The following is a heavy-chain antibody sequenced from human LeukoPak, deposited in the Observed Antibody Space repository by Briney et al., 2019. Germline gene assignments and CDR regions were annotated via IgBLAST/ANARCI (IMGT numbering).Heavy chain of an antibody. J-gene: IGHJ4*02. CDR2: VYYSGST. V-gene: IGHV4-59*08. Sequence: ASETLSLTRTVAGGSLSSYYWRWVRQPPGQGRGWVGYVYYSGSTNYNPSLKSQVTISVDTSSNQFSLKVSSVTAAGTALYYCARVAYSSGSYYFDYWGQGTLVTVSS. CDR1: GGSLSSYY. D-gene: IGHD6-19*01. CDR3: ARVAYSSGSYYFDY.